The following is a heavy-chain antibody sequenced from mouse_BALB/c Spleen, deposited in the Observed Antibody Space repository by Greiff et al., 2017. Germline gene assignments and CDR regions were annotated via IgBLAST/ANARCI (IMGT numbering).Heavy chain of an antibody. V-gene: IGHV4-1*02. CDR3: AREDGNYGYFDV. Sequence: EVKLMESGGGLVQPGGSLKLSCAASGFDFSRYWMSWVRQAPGKGLEWIGEINPDSSTINYTPSLKDKFIISRDNAKNTLYLQMSKVRSEDTALYYCAREDGNYGYFDVWGAGTTVTVSS. CDR2: INPDSSTI. CDR1: GFDFSRYW. D-gene: IGHD2-1*01. J-gene: IGHJ1*01.